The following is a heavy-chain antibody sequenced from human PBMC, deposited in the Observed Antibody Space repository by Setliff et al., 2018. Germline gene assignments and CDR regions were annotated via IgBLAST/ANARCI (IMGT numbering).Heavy chain of an antibody. D-gene: IGHD6-13*01. CDR2: INPASGNT. J-gene: IGHJ4*02. V-gene: IGHV1-3*03. CDR1: GYTFISYA. Sequence: GASVKVSCKASGYTFISYALHWVRQAPGQRLQWMGWINPASGNTKYSQEFQGRVTITRDTSATTVYMELSSLRSDDMAVYYCATQTAAYYFDYWGQGALVTVSS. CDR3: ATQTAAYYFDY.